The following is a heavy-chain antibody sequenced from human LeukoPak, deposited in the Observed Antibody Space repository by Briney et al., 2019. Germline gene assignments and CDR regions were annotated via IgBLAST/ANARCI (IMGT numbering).Heavy chain of an antibody. V-gene: IGHV3-23*01. CDR2: ISGSGDNT. CDR1: GFSFSGYA. Sequence: GGSLKLSCAASGFSFSGYAMSWVRQAPGKGLEWVSSISGSGDNTYYAESVKGRFTISRDNYKNTLFLQMNSLRAEDTAVFYCAKRSGYTTGWFFDFWGQGTLVTVSS. D-gene: IGHD6-19*01. J-gene: IGHJ4*02. CDR3: AKRSGYTTGWFFDF.